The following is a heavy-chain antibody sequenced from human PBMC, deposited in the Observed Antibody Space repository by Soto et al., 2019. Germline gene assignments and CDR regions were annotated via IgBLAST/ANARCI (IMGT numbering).Heavy chain of an antibody. CDR3: ARELVDIVATSYFDY. J-gene: IGHJ4*02. D-gene: IGHD5-12*01. CDR1: GFTFSSYA. V-gene: IGHV3-30-3*01. CDR2: ISYDGSNK. Sequence: QVQLVESGGGVVQPGRSPRLSCAASGFTFSSYAMHWVRQAPGKGLEWVAVISYDGSNKYYADSVKGRFTISRDNSKNTLYLQMNSLRAEDTAVYYCARELVDIVATSYFDYWGQGTLVTVSS.